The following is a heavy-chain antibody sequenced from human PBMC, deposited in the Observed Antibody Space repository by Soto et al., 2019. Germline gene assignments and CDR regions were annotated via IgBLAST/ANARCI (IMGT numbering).Heavy chain of an antibody. D-gene: IGHD6-25*01. CDR1: GFTFDDYA. CDR3: AKEAAGLDFDY. V-gene: IGHV3-9*01. J-gene: IGHJ4*02. Sequence: GGSLRLSCAASGFTFDDYAMHWVRQAPGKGLEWVSGISWNSGSIGYADSVKGRFTISRDNAKNSLYLQMNSLRAEDTALYYRAKEAAGLDFDYWGQGTLVTVSS. CDR2: ISWNSGSI.